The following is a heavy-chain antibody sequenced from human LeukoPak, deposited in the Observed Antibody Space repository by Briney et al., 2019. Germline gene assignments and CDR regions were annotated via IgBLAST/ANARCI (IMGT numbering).Heavy chain of an antibody. V-gene: IGHV4-4*07. CDR2: IYTSGST. CDR3: AREGSYSRYSYYGMDV. Sequence: SETLSLTCTVSGGSISSYYWSWIRQPAGKGLEWIGRIYTSGSTNYNPSLKSRVTMSVDTSKNQFSLKLSSVTAADTAVYYCAREGSYSRYSYYGMDVWGQGTAVTVSS. CDR1: GGSISSYY. D-gene: IGHD1-26*01. J-gene: IGHJ6*02.